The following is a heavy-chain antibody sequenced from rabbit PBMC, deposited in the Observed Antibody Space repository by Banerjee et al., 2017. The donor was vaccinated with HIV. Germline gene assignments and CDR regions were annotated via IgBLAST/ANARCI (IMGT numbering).Heavy chain of an antibody. Sequence: QEQLVEYGGDLVQPEGSLTLTCKASGLDFSSSYWICWVRQAPGKGLEWIACIYAGSGSTDYASWAKGRFTISKTSSTTVTLQMTSLTAADTATYFCARSDAGYGGYGYPSLDLWDQGTLVTVS. CDR1: GLDFSSSYW. V-gene: IGHV1S45*01. D-gene: IGHD6-1*01. CDR2: IYAGSGST. J-gene: IGHJ3*01. CDR3: ARSDAGYGGYGYPSLDL.